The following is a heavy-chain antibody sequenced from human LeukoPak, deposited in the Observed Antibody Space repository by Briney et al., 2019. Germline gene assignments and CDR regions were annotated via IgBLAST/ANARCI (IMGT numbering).Heavy chain of an antibody. CDR1: GFTFSSYG. V-gene: IGHV3-30*18. Sequence: GRSLRLSCAASGFTFSSYGMHWVRQAPGKGLEWVAVISYDGSNKYYADSVEGRFTISRDNSKNTLYLQMNSLRAEDTAVYYCAKDRGIAVAGPLPDYWGQGTLVTVSS. CDR2: ISYDGSNK. J-gene: IGHJ4*02. D-gene: IGHD6-19*01. CDR3: AKDRGIAVAGPLPDY.